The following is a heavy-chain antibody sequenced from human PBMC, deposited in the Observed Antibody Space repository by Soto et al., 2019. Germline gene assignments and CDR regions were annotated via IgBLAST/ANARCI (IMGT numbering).Heavy chain of an antibody. CDR3: ARLATRYYFDY. CDR1: GDSISSYS. V-gene: IGHV4-59*01. D-gene: IGHD1-1*01. J-gene: IGHJ4*02. Sequence: SETLSLTCTVSGDSISSYSWSWIRQPPGKGLEWIGNIHYSGSTNYNPSLKSRVTISVDTSKNQFSLKMSSVTAADTAVYYCARLATRYYFDYWGQGTLVTVSS. CDR2: IHYSGST.